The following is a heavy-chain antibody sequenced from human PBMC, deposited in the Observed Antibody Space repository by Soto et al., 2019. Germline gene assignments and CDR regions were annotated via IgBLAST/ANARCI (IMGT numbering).Heavy chain of an antibody. V-gene: IGHV2-5*02. CDR1: GFSLSTSEVG. CDR3: AHSLVTPSFGY. Sequence: QVTLKESGPTLVKPTQTLMLTCTFSGFSLSTSEVGGGWNRQPTGTALEWLALIYWDDEQPYSPSLKSRLTITKDTCKSQVVLTMPNMDPVHTATYYSAHSLVTPSFGYWVHETMVTVSS. D-gene: IGHD4-4*01. J-gene: IGHJ4*01. CDR2: IYWDDEQ.